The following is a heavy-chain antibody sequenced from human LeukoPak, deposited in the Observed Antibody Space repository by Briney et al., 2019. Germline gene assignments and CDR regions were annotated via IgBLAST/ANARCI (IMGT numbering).Heavy chain of an antibody. J-gene: IGHJ6*02. CDR3: ATDEDWNYARKDV. Sequence: GGSLRLSCAASGFTFNNAWMNWVRQAPGKGLEWVGRIKSKNVGGTTDYATPVKGRFTISRDDSKSTLYLQMNSLKIEGTAVYYCATDEDWNYARKDVWGQGATVIVSS. V-gene: IGHV3-15*01. CDR1: GFTFNNAW. D-gene: IGHD1-7*01. CDR2: IKSKNVGGTT.